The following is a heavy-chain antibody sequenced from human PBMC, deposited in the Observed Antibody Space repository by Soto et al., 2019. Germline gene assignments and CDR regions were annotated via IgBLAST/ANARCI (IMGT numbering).Heavy chain of an antibody. CDR1: GFTFSDYY. CDR2: ISSSGSTI. D-gene: IGHD6-25*01. CDR3: ARDSGYLVVNYYYYGMDV. J-gene: IGHJ6*02. Sequence: QVQLVESGGGLVKPGGSPRLSCEASGFTFSDYYMSWIRQAPGKGLEWVSYISSSGSTIYDADSVKGRFTISRDNAKNSLYLQMNSLRAEDTAVYYCARDSGYLVVNYYYYGMDVWGQGTTVTVSS. V-gene: IGHV3-11*01.